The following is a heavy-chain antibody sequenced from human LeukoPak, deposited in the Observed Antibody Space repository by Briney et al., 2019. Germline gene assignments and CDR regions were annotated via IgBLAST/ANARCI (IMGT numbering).Heavy chain of an antibody. CDR3: ARDRSLQYGYYYYYMDV. CDR1: GGTFSSYA. Sequence: SVKVSCKASGGTFSSYAISWVRQAPGQGLEWMGGIIPIFGTANYAQKFQGRVTITADESTSTAYMELSSLRSENTAVYYCARDRSLQYGYYYYYMDVWGKGTTVTVSS. D-gene: IGHD4-11*01. V-gene: IGHV1-69*13. J-gene: IGHJ6*03. CDR2: IIPIFGTA.